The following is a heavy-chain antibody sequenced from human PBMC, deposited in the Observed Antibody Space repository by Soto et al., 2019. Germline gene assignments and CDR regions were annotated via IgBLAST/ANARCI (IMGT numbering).Heavy chain of an antibody. CDR3: ARGRAITMVRGVDY. CDR2: IYYSGST. V-gene: IGHV4-31*03. D-gene: IGHD3-10*01. J-gene: IGHJ4*02. Sequence: QVQLQESGPGLVKPSQTLSLTCTVSGGSISSGGYYWSWIRQHPGKGLEWIGYIYYSGSTYYNPSLKIRVTXXVXTXTNQFSLKLSSVTAADTAVYYCARGRAITMVRGVDYWGQGTLVTVSS. CDR1: GGSISSGGYY.